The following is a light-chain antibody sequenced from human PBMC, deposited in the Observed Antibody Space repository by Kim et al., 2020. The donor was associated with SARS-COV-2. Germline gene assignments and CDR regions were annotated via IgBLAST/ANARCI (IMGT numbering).Light chain of an antibody. CDR2: AAS. V-gene: IGKV1-39*01. CDR3: QQSYSTPLT. CDR1: QSINSY. J-gene: IGKJ4*01. Sequence: ASEGDRITITCQASQSINSYLNWHQQKPGKAPQLLIYAASSLQSGVPSMFSGSGSGTDFTLTISSLQPEDFATYYCQQSYSTPLTFGGGTKVDIK.